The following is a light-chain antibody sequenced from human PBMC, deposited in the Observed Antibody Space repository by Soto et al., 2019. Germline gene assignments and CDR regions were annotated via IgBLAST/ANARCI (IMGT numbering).Light chain of an antibody. V-gene: IGKV1-39*01. CDR2: AAS. CDR1: QSIDNY. CDR3: QQSYSTPWA. J-gene: IGKJ1*01. Sequence: DIQITHSPSSLSASFLYRVTITCRTSQSIDNYLNWYQQKPGKAPKLLIYAASSLQSGVPSRFSGSGSGTDFTLTISSLQPEDFATYYCQQSYSTPWAFGQGTKVDIK.